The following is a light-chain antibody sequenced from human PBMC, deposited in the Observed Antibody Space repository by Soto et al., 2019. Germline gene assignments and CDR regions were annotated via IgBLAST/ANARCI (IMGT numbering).Light chain of an antibody. Sequence: DIQMTQSPSTLSASVGDRVTITCRASQSISSWVAWYQQKPGKAPYLQIYYATSLDSAVPSRFRGIGCGTEFTLTFYSLQPDDCATNFCNQYYSNLGDFGLGPKVHIK. CDR3: NQYYSNLGD. CDR2: YAT. CDR1: QSISSW. V-gene: IGKV1-5*01. J-gene: IGKJ1*01.